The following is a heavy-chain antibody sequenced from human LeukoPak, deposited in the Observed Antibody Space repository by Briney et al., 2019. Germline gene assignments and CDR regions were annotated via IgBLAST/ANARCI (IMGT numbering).Heavy chain of an antibody. CDR1: GGSISSSSYY. Sequence: SETLSLTCTVSGGSISSSSYYWGWIRQPPGKGLEWIGSMYHSGSTYYNPPLKSRVTISEDTSKNQFSLKLRSVTAADTAVYYCARGPRFGELLWHLFDPWGQGTLVTVSS. J-gene: IGHJ5*02. D-gene: IGHD3-10*01. V-gene: IGHV4-39*07. CDR2: MYHSGST. CDR3: ARGPRFGELLWHLFDP.